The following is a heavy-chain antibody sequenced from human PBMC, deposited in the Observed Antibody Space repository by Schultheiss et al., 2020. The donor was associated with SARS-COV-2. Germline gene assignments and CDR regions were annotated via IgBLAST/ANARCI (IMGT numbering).Heavy chain of an antibody. Sequence: ASVKVSCKASGYTFTSYYMHWVRQATGQGLEWMGWMNPNSGNTGYAQKFQGRVTMTRNTSISTAYMELSSLRSEDTAVYYCARRWYSSSWYGNYYYGMDVWGQGTTVTVSS. V-gene: IGHV1-8*02. D-gene: IGHD6-13*01. CDR3: ARRWYSSSWYGNYYYGMDV. J-gene: IGHJ6*02. CDR2: MNPNSGNT. CDR1: GYTFTSYY.